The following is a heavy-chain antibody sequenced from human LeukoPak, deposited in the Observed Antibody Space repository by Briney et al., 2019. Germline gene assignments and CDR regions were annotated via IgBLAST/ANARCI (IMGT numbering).Heavy chain of an antibody. CDR1: GGSISSYY. V-gene: IGHV4-59*08. D-gene: IGHD2-2*01. CDR2: IYYSGST. CDR3: ARGVGSSSRVRYSYMDV. Sequence: SETLSLTCTVSGGSISSYYWSWIRQPPGKGLEWIGYIYYSGSTNYNPSLKSRVTISLDTSKNQFSLKLSPVTAADTAVYYCARGVGSSSRVRYSYMDVWGKGTTVTVSS. J-gene: IGHJ6*03.